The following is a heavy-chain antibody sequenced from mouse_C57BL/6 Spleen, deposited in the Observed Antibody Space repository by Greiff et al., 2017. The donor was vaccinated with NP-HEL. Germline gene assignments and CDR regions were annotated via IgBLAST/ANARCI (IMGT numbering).Heavy chain of an antibody. CDR3: ALYDYDPYYAMDY. J-gene: IGHJ4*01. CDR2: IHPNSGST. CDR1: GYTFTSYW. Sequence: QVHVKQPGAELVKPGASVKLSCKASGYTFTSYWMHWVKQRPGQGLEWIGMIHPNSGSTNYNEKFKSKATLTVDKSSSTAYMQLSSLTSEDSAVYYCALYDYDPYYAMDYWGQGTSVTVSS. D-gene: IGHD2-4*01. V-gene: IGHV1-64*01.